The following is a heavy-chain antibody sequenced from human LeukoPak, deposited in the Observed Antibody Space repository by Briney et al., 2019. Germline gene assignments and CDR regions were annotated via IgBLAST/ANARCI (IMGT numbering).Heavy chain of an antibody. V-gene: IGHV3-7*03. Sequence: GGSLRLSCAASGFTFSTYWMSWVRQAPGKRLEWVANIKQDGSEKYYVDSVKGRFTISRDNSKNTLYLQINSLRAEDTAVYYCAGHRYCNSPTCLPGVWGKGTTVTVSS. J-gene: IGHJ6*04. CDR1: GFTFSTYW. D-gene: IGHD2/OR15-2a*01. CDR3: AGHRYCNSPTCLPGV. CDR2: IKQDGSEK.